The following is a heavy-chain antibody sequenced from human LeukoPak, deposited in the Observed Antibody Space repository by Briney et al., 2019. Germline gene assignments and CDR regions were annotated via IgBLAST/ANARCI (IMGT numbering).Heavy chain of an antibody. CDR1: GYTFTSYD. CDR2: MNPNSGNT. V-gene: IGHV1-8*01. Sequence: ASVKVSCKASGYTFTSYDINWVRQATGQGREWMGWMNPNSGNTGYAQKFQGRVTMTRNTSISTAYMELSSLRSEDTAVYYCARGQEGYDFWSGDDGWGQGTLVTVSS. J-gene: IGHJ4*02. CDR3: ARGQEGYDFWSGDDG. D-gene: IGHD3-3*01.